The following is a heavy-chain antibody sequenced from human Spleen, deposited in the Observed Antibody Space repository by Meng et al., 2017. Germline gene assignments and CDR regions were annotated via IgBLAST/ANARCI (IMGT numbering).Heavy chain of an antibody. V-gene: IGHV4-59*12. CDR1: GGSISSYY. J-gene: IGHJ1*01. CDR3: LRGSGGSV. D-gene: IGHD3-10*01. CDR2: IYSIGNT. Sequence: QVQLQESGPGLVKPSETLSLTCTVSGGSISSYYWSWIRQPPGKGLEWLGYIYSIGNTYYIPSLKSRLAFSLDKSKNQFSLKLTSVTAADTAVYHCLRGSGGSVWGQGTLVTVSS.